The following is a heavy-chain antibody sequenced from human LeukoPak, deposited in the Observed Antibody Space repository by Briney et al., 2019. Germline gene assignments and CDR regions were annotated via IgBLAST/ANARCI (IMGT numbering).Heavy chain of an antibody. V-gene: IGHV3-23*01. CDR3: AKDEGYSYGYTLDY. D-gene: IGHD5-18*01. CDR1: GFTFSSYA. CDR2: ISRSGGST. J-gene: IGHJ4*02. Sequence: GGSLRLSCAASGFTFSSYAMSWVRQAPGKGLEWISAISRSGGSTYYADSVKGRFTISRDNSKNTLYLQMNSMRAEDTAVYYCAKDEGYSYGYTLDYWGQGTMVTVSS.